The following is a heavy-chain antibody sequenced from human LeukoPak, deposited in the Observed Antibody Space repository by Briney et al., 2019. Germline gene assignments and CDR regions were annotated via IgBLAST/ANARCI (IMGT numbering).Heavy chain of an antibody. J-gene: IGHJ3*02. V-gene: IGHV3-66*02. CDR3: ARDSGPDAFDI. D-gene: IGHD1-26*01. CDR1: GFTVSSNY. CDR2: IYSGGST. Sequence: GGSLRLSCAASGFTVSSNYMSWVRQAPGKGLEWVSVIYSGGSTYYADSVKGRFTISRDNSENTLYLQMNSLRAEDTAVYYCARDSGPDAFDIWGQGTMVTVSS.